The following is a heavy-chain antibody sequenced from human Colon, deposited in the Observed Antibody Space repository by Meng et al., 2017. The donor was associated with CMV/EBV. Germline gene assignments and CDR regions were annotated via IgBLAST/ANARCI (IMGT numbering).Heavy chain of an antibody. V-gene: IGHV3-23*04. CDR2: ISGNGASA. J-gene: IGHJ4*02. CDR1: GFTFNDHF. Sequence: EVLRVEFGGDFVQSGGSLRLFCAASGFTFNDHFMDWVRQAPGKGLEWVATISGNGASAYYADSVKGRFTISRDNSKNMVYLQMKTLRDEDTAVYYCAKGFYWGQGTLVTVSS. CDR3: AKGFY.